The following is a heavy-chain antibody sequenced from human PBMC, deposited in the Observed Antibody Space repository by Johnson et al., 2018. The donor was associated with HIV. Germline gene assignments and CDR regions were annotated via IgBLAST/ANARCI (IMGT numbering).Heavy chain of an antibody. J-gene: IGHJ3*02. CDR2: ISYDGSNK. CDR3: APIAAHHDAFDI. CDR1: GFTVSSNY. D-gene: IGHD6-6*01. Sequence: QMQLVESGGGLVQPGGSLRLSCAASGFTVSSNYMSWVRQAPGKGLEWVAVISYDGSNKFYAESVKGRFSISRDNSKNTLYLQMNSLRAEDTAVYYCAPIAAHHDAFDIWGQGTMVTVSS. V-gene: IGHV3-30*03.